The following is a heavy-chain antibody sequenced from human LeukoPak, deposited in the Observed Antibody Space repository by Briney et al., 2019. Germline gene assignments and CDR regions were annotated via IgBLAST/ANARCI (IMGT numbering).Heavy chain of an antibody. D-gene: IGHD1-26*01. Sequence: PGGSLRLSCAASGFTFSTYWMSWVRQAAGKGLEWVANIKQDGSEKYYVDSVKGRFTISRDNAKSSLYLQMNSLKAEDTAVYYCAREYSGSYFDYWGQGILVTVSS. CDR2: IKQDGSEK. CDR3: AREYSGSYFDY. V-gene: IGHV3-7*01. CDR1: GFTFSTYW. J-gene: IGHJ4*02.